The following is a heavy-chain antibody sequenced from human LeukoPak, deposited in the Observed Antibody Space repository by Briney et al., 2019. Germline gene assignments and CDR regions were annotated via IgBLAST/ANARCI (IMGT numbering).Heavy chain of an antibody. D-gene: IGHD3-16*02. CDR3: AMKKGSYLYAFDI. V-gene: IGHV1-69*04. Sequence: ASVKVSCKASGGTFSSYAISWVRQAPGQGLEWMGRIIPILGIANYAQKFQGRVTITADKSTSTAYMELSSLRSEDTAVYYCAMKKGSYLYAFDIWGQGTMVTVSS. CDR1: GGTFSSYA. J-gene: IGHJ3*02. CDR2: IIPILGIA.